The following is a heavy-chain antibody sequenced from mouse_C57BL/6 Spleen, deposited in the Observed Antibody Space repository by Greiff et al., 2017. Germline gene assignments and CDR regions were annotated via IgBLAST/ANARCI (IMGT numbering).Heavy chain of an antibody. CDR1: GYTFTSYW. CDR2: INPSNGGT. V-gene: IGHV1-53*01. D-gene: IGHD2-4*01. J-gene: IGHJ3*01. Sequence: VQLQQPGTELVKPGASVKLSCKASGYTFTSYWMHWVKQRPGQGLEWIGNINPSNGGTNYNEKFKSKATLTVDKSSSTADMQLSSLTSEDAAVYYCARKGDDYDGYFAYWGQGTLVTVSA. CDR3: ARKGDDYDGYFAY.